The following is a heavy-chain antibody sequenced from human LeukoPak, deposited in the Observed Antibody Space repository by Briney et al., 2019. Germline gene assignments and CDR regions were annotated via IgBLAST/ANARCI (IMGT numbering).Heavy chain of an antibody. Sequence: GGSLRLSCAASGFTFSNYAMSWVRQAPGKGLEWVAVISYDGSNKYYADSVKGRFTISRDNSKNTLYLQMNSLRAEDTAVYYCARALPAYCGGDCDTGWFDYWGQGTLVTVSS. V-gene: IGHV3-30*04. CDR3: ARALPAYCGGDCDTGWFDY. CDR2: ISYDGSNK. D-gene: IGHD2-21*02. J-gene: IGHJ4*02. CDR1: GFTFSNYA.